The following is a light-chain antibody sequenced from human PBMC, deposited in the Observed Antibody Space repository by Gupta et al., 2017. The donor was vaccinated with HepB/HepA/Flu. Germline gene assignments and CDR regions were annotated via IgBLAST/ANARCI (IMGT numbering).Light chain of an antibody. Sequence: DIVMTQTPLSLSVTPGQPASISCKSSQSLLRSHGKTYLYWYVQKPGQPPQLLIYEGANRFSGGADRFSGGGSGTDVTLKISRVEAEDVGIYYCMQSTQVPRTFGGGTKVEIK. CDR1: QSLLRSHGKTY. CDR2: EGA. CDR3: MQSTQVPRT. J-gene: IGKJ4*02. V-gene: IGKV2D-29*01.